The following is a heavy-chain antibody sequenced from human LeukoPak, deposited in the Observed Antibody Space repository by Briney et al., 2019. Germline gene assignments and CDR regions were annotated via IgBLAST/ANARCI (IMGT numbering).Heavy chain of an antibody. CDR1: GFTFSDYY. Sequence: GGSLRLSCAASGFTFSDYYMSWIRQAPGKGLEWVSYTSSSGSTIYYADSVEGRFTISRDNAKNSLYLQMNSLRAEDTAVYYCARAFNYYGSGSYNYWGQGTLVTVSS. D-gene: IGHD3-10*01. V-gene: IGHV3-11*01. CDR3: ARAFNYYGSGSYNY. J-gene: IGHJ4*02. CDR2: TSSSGSTI.